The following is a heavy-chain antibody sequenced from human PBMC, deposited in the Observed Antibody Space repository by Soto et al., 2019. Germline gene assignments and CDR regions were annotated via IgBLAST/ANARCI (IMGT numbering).Heavy chain of an antibody. D-gene: IGHD6-19*01. CDR3: ARVSSGWYYFDY. CDR2: IYYSGST. Sequence: SETLSLTCTVSGGSISSSSYYWGWIRQPPGKGLEWIGSIYYSGSTYYNPSLKSRVTIPVDTSKNQFSLKLSSVTAADTAVYYCARVSSGWYYFDYWGQGTLVTVSS. CDR1: GGSISSSSYY. V-gene: IGHV4-39*01. J-gene: IGHJ4*02.